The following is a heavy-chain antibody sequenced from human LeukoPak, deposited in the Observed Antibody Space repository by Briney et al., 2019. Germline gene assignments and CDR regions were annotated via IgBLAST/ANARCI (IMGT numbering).Heavy chain of an antibody. Sequence: SETLSLTCTVSGGSISSYYRSWIRQPPGKGLEWIGYIYYSGTTNYNPSLKSRVTISVDTSKNRFSLNLSSVTAADTAVYYCARVEMATRRPYYFDYWGQGTLVTVSS. CDR2: IYYSGTT. CDR1: GGSISSYY. J-gene: IGHJ4*02. V-gene: IGHV4-59*01. D-gene: IGHD5-24*01. CDR3: ARVEMATRRPYYFDY.